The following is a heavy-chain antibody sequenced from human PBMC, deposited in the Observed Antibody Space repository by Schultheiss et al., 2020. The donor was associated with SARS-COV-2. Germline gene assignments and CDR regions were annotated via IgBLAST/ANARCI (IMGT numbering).Heavy chain of an antibody. V-gene: IGHV3-23*01. CDR2: ISGSGYTT. J-gene: IGHJ6*02. CDR3: ARGVGVAYYYYDLDV. D-gene: IGHD1-26*01. CDR1: GFTLSNYA. Sequence: GESLKISCAASGFTLSNYATTWVRQAPGKGLEWVSIISGSGYTTHYADSVKGRFTISRDRSKNTVYLQMNSLRAEDTAVYYCARGVGVAYYYYDLDVWGQGTMVTVSS.